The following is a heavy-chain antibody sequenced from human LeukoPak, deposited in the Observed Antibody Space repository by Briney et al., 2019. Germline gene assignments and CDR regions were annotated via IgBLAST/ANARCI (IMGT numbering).Heavy chain of an antibody. CDR1: GFTFSSYA. V-gene: IGHV3-23*01. D-gene: IGHD6-13*01. CDR2: ISGSGGST. J-gene: IGHJ4*02. CDR3: AKESESSSWSFDY. Sequence: GGSLRLSCAASGFTFSSYAMSWVRQAPGKGLEWVSAISGSGGSTYYADSVKGRFTISRDNSKNTLYLQMNNLRAKDTAVYYCAKESESSSWSFDYWGQGTLVTVSS.